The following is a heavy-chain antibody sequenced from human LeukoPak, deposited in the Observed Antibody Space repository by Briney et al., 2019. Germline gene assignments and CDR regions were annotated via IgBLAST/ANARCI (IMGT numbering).Heavy chain of an antibody. CDR3: TTDRAYGDYVDDWFDP. CDR2: IKSKTDGGTT. V-gene: IGHV3-15*01. Sequence: GGSLRLSCAASGFTFSNAWMSWVRQAPGKGLEWVGRIKSKTDGGTTDYAAPVKGRFTISRDDSKNTLYLQMNGLKTEDTAVYYCTTDRAYGDYVDDWFDPWGQGTLVTVSS. J-gene: IGHJ5*02. D-gene: IGHD4-17*01. CDR1: GFTFSNAW.